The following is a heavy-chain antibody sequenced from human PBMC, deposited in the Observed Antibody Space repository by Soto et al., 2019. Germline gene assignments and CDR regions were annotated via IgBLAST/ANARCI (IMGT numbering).Heavy chain of an antibody. CDR1: GGSISSSSYY. CDR2: IYYSGST. J-gene: IGHJ6*02. V-gene: IGHV4-39*01. D-gene: IGHD4-17*01. Sequence: QLQLQESGPGLVKPSETLSLTCTVSGGSISSSSYYWGWIRQPPGKGLEWIGSIYYSGSTYYNPSLKSRVTISVDTSKNQFSLKLSSVTAADTAVYYCARHDYGDYGMDVWGQGTTVTVSS. CDR3: ARHDYGDYGMDV.